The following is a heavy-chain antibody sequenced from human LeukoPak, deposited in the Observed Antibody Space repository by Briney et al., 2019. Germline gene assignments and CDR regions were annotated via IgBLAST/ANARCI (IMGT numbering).Heavy chain of an antibody. J-gene: IGHJ4*02. CDR1: GYSFTSYW. CDR3: ARFLRYCSGGSCPASLGFGY. V-gene: IGHV5-51*01. CDR2: IYPGDSDT. Sequence: GESLKISCKGSGYSFTSYWIGWVRQMPGKGLEWMGIIYPGDSDTRYSPSFQGQVTISADKSLSTAYLQWSSLKASDTAMYYCARFLRYCSGGSCPASLGFGYWGQGTLVTVSS. D-gene: IGHD2-15*01.